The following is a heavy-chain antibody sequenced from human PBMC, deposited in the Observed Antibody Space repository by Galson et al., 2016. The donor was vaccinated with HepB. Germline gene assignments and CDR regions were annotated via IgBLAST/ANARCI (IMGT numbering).Heavy chain of an antibody. V-gene: IGHV6-1*01. Sequence: CAISGDSVFSSTAAWNWTRQSPSRGLEWLGRIYYRSKWYNEYGASVKSRISINPDTSKNHVSLQLKSVTPEDTSVYYCAREEINGISKRFDLWGQGTLVIVSS. CDR2: IYYRSKWYN. CDR1: GDSVFSSTAA. J-gene: IGHJ4*02. CDR3: AREEINGISKRFDL. D-gene: IGHD2-8*01.